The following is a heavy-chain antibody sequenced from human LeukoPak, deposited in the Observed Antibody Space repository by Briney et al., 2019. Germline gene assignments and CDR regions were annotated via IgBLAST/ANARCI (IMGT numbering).Heavy chain of an antibody. D-gene: IGHD3-3*01. V-gene: IGHV3-23*01. CDR1: GFTFSSYA. CDR2: ISGSGGST. Sequence: PGGSLRLSCAAPGFTFSSYAMSWVRQAPGKGLEWVSAISGSGGSTYYADSVKGRFTISRDNSKNTLYLQMNSLRAEDTAVYYCAKEKSDFWSGYPFDYWGQGTLVTVSS. CDR3: AKEKSDFWSGYPFDY. J-gene: IGHJ4*02.